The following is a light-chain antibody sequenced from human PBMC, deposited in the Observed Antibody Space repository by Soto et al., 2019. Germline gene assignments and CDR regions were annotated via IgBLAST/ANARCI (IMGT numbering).Light chain of an antibody. V-gene: IGKV1-17*01. CDR2: AAA. CDR3: LQHNSYPLT. CDR1: QGIRND. J-gene: IGKJ4*01. Sequence: DIQMTQSPSSLSASVGDRVTITCRASQGIRNDLGWFQQKPGKAPKRLIHAAASLPRGVSSRFQGHGSGATFPLTINRLPPGGFATLYRLQHNSYPLTFGGGTKVEIK.